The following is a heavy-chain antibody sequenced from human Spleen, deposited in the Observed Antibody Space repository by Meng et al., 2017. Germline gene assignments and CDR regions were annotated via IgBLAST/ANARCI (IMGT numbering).Heavy chain of an antibody. V-gene: IGHV7-4-1*02. CDR2: IHTTTGNP. Sequence: RVHPRAGVNQPGAAVNVSCKASAYTVPRVDMQLVRQPPGQGLEWMGWIHTTTGNPTSAQSFTGRFVFSLGTSASTVYLQISSLKAEDTAVYYCARVVVRGVNDYWGQGTLVTVSS. CDR1: AYTVPRVD. J-gene: IGHJ4*02. D-gene: IGHD3-10*01. CDR3: ARVVVRGVNDY.